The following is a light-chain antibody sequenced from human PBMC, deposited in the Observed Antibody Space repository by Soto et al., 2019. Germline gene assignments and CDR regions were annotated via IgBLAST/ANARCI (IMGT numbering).Light chain of an antibody. J-gene: IGLJ1*01. CDR3: AAWDDSLNGYV. V-gene: IGLV2-14*02. Sequence: QSVLTQPASVSESPGQSITISCTGTSSDVGSHNLVSWYQQYSDKAPKLIIFGASKRPSGVPDRFSGSKSGTSASLAISGLQSEDEADYYCAAWDDSLNGYVFGTGTK. CDR2: GAS. CDR1: SSDVGSHNL.